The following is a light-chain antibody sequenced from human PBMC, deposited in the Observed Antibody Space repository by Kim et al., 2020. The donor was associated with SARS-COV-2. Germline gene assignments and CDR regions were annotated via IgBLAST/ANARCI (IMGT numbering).Light chain of an antibody. CDR2: AAS. J-gene: IGKJ3*01. CDR3: QQFYTYPFT. V-gene: IGKV1-8*01. CDR1: QDINSN. Sequence: GDRVTITCRASQDINSNLAWYQQKPGEAPKLLTSAASTLQSGVPSRFSGSGSGTEFTLTISCLQSEDFATYYCQQFYTYPFTFGPGTKVDIK.